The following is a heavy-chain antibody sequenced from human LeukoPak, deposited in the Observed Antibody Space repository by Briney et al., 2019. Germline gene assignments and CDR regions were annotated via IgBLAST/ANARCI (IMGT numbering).Heavy chain of an antibody. CDR3: ARDLYSSSSYGMDV. V-gene: IGHV3-33*08. J-gene: IGHJ6*02. CDR1: GFTFSSYY. Sequence: GRSLRLSCAASGFTFSSYYMHWARQAPGKGLEWVAIISEDGSYTYYSDSVRGRFTVSRDNAKNTLYLQMNSLRAEDTAVYYCARDLYSSSSYGMDVWGQGTTVTVSS. D-gene: IGHD6-6*01. CDR2: ISEDGSYT.